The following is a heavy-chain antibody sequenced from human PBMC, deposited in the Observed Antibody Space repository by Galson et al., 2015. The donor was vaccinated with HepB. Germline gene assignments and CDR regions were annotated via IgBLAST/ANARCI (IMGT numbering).Heavy chain of an antibody. Sequence: QSGAEVKKPGESLKISCKGSGYSFTNYWIGWVRQIPGKGLEWMGIIYPDDSVIRYNPSFQGQVTISADKSISTAYLQWSSLKASDTAIYYCATQTSGPFGYWGQGTLVTVSS. D-gene: IGHD6-19*01. V-gene: IGHV5-51*01. J-gene: IGHJ4*02. CDR1: GYSFTNYW. CDR3: ATQTSGPFGY. CDR2: IYPDDSVI.